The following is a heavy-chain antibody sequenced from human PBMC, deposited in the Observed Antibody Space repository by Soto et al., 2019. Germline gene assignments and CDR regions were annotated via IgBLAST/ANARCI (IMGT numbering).Heavy chain of an antibody. Sequence: PSDTLSLTCTVSGGSISSGYYYWSWIRQPPGKGLEWIGYIYYSGSTYYNPSLKSRVTISVDTSKNQFSLKLSSVTAADTAVYYCARGALPRYSYGLYYYYGMDVWGQGTTVTISS. V-gene: IGHV4-30-4*02. CDR1: GGSISSGYYY. J-gene: IGHJ6*02. CDR2: IYYSGST. CDR3: ARGALPRYSYGLYYYYGMDV. D-gene: IGHD5-18*01.